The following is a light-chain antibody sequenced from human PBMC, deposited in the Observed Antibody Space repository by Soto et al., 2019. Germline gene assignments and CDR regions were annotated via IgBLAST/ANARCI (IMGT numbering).Light chain of an antibody. CDR1: QSVNGY. CDR2: GTS. V-gene: IGKV3-11*01. Sequence: EILLTQSPATLSLSPGERATLSCRASQSVNGYLAWYQQKPGQAPRLLIYGTSNRATGIPARFSGSGSGTDFTLTISSLEPEDFAVYYCRQRSNWPVTFGQGTRLEIK. CDR3: RQRSNWPVT. J-gene: IGKJ5*01.